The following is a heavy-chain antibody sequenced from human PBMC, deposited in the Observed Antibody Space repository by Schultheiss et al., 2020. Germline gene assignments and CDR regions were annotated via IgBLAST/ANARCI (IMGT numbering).Heavy chain of an antibody. J-gene: IGHJ4*02. CDR1: GGSIRSDSDF. Sequence: SQPLSLTCTVSGGSIRSDSDFWGWIRQPPGMGLERIGSIDYSGSTFYNPSLRGRVTISVDTSKNQFSLKLSSVTAADTAVYYCARGWYYGSGSYFDYWGQGTLVTVSS. V-gene: IGHV4-39*07. CDR3: ARGWYYGSGSYFDY. D-gene: IGHD3-10*01. CDR2: IDYSGST.